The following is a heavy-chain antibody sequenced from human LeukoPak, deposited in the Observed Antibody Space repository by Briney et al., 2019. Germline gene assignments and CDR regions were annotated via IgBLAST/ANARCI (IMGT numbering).Heavy chain of an antibody. J-gene: IGHJ4*02. CDR1: GYTLSDNW. D-gene: IGHD3-3*01. CDR3: AKGGPVIRGPGVLIVPVFDH. Sequence: ASVKVSCKASGYTLSDNWLHWMRQAPGHGPEWMGSINPKSGGTDLAQRFQGRVTMTRDTSINTGYMEVSRLTSDDTAVYYCAKGGPVIRGPGVLIVPVFDHWGQGTLVTVSS. CDR2: INPKSGGT. V-gene: IGHV1-2*02.